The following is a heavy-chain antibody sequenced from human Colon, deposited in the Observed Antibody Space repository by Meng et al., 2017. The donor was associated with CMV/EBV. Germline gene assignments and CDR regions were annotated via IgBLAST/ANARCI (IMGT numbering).Heavy chain of an antibody. D-gene: IGHD1-26*01. J-gene: IGHJ3*01. CDR1: GYTFTNYY. Sequence: ASVKVSCKASGYTFTNYYIHWVRQAPGQGLEWMGVINPSGGSTTYAQKFQGRVTITRDTSTSTVYMELSSLRSEDTAVYYCARSIVGAIFDAFDFWGQGTMVTVS. CDR2: INPSGGST. CDR3: ARSIVGAIFDAFDF. V-gene: IGHV1-46*01.